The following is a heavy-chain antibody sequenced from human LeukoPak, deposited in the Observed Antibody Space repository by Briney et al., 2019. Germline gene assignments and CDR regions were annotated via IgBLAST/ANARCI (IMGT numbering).Heavy chain of an antibody. CDR1: GYTFNSFG. D-gene: IGHD6-13*01. CDR3: ARDAPLYFSSWTSDY. CDR2: ISAYNGDP. V-gene: IGHV1-18*01. Sequence: ASVKVSCKASGYTFNSFGVNWVRQAPGQGLEWIGWISAYNGDPEYAQKFHGRVTMTKDTSTSTAYMELRNLRFDDTAVYYCARDAPLYFSSWTSDYWGQGTLVTVSS. J-gene: IGHJ4*02.